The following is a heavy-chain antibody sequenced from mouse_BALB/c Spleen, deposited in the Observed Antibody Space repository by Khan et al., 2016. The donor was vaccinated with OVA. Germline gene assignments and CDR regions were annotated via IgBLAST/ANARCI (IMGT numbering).Heavy chain of an antibody. CDR1: GYSITSDYA. D-gene: IGHD2-3*01. CDR3: ARDGSRYNYAMDY. J-gene: IGHJ4*01. Sequence: VQLKESGPGLVKPSQSLSLTCTVTGYSITSDYAWNWIRQFPGNKLEWMGYISSSGSTNYNPGLKSRISITRDTSKNQFFLQLNSVTTEDTATYYCARDGSRYNYAMDYWGQGTTVTVSS. V-gene: IGHV3-2*02. CDR2: ISSSGST.